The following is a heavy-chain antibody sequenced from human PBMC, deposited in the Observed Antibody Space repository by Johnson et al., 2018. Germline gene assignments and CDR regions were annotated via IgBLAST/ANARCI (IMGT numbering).Heavy chain of an antibody. D-gene: IGHD2-8*01. Sequence: VQLVESGGGVVQPGRSLRLSCAASGFTFSSYGMHWVRQAPGKGLEWVAVIWYDGSNKYYADSVKGRFTISRDNSKNTLSLQMNSLRGEDPAVYSCATWTRLTVRQTSNLHYMGVWGKGTPVTVSS. V-gene: IGHV3-33*01. CDR2: IWYDGSNK. J-gene: IGHJ6*03. CDR3: ATWTRLTVRQTSNLHYMGV. CDR1: GFTFSSYG.